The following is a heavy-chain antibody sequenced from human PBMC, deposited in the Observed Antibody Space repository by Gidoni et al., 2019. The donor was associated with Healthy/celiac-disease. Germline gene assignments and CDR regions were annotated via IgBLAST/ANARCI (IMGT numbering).Heavy chain of an antibody. CDR2: LYYRGST. J-gene: IGHJ4*02. CDR3: ARHLNTYYDFWSGYSGLGGY. V-gene: IGHV4-39*01. D-gene: IGHD3-3*01. CDR1: GGSTSSSTYY. Sequence: QLQLQESGPGLLKPSDTLSLNSTVSGGSTSSSTYYWGWIRQPHGKGLEWIGSLYYRGSTYYNPSLKSRVTIYVDTSKNQFSLKLSAVTAADTAVYYCARHLNTYYDFWSGYSGLGGYWGQGTLVTVSS.